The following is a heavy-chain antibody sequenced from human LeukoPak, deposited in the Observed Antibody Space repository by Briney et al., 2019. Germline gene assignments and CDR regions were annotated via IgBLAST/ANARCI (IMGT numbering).Heavy chain of an antibody. V-gene: IGHV3-23*01. CDR2: ISETGSST. D-gene: IGHD3-10*01. CDR3: ATTDNYFGPGGYIRRSGY. J-gene: IGHJ4*02. Sequence: GGSLRLSCAASGFTFSSYAMSWVRQAPGKGLEWVSVISETGSSTHYADSVKGRFIISRDNSKNTLYLQMNGLGYEDTAVYHCATTDNYFGPGGYIRRSGYWGQGTLVTVSS. CDR1: GFTFSSYA.